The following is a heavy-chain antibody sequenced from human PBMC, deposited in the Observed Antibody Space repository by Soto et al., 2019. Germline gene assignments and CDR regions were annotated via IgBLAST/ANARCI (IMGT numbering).Heavy chain of an antibody. Sequence: GASVKVSCKASGYTFTSYYMHWVRQAPGQGLEWMGIINPGGGSTTYAQKFQGRVTMTRDTSTSTVYMELSSLRSEDTAVYYCARSIVVVTTRGDFSFDIWGQGTMDTVSS. V-gene: IGHV1-46*01. CDR2: INPGGGST. CDR3: ARSIVVVTTRGDFSFDI. D-gene: IGHD2-21*02. J-gene: IGHJ3*02. CDR1: GYTFTSYY.